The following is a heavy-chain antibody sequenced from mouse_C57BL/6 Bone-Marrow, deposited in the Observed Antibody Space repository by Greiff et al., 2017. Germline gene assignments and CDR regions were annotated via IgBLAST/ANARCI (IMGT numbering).Heavy chain of an antibody. J-gene: IGHJ2*01. CDR2: INPNYGTT. CDR1: GYSFTDYN. V-gene: IGHV1-39*01. Sequence: VQLQQSGPELVKPGASVKISCKASGYSFTDYNMNWVKQSNGKSLEWIGVINPNYGTTSYNQKFQGKATITSDTSSNTAYLQLSSLTSEDTAVYYCSSFDGNYFDFWGQGTPLTVAS. D-gene: IGHD2-3*01. CDR3: SSFDGNYFDF.